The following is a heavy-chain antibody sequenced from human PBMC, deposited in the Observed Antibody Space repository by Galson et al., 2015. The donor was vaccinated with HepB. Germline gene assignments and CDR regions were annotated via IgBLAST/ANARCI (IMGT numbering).Heavy chain of an antibody. V-gene: IGHV1-69*13. J-gene: IGHJ6*02. D-gene: IGHD2-2*01. Sequence: SVKVSCKASGGTFSSYAISWVRQAPGQGLEWMGGIIPIFGTANYAQKFQGRVTITADESTSTAYMELSSLRSEDTAVYYCARDGCSSTSCSYYYYYYGMDVWGQGTTVTVSS. CDR2: IIPIFGTA. CDR1: GGTFSSYA. CDR3: ARDGCSSTSCSYYYYYYGMDV.